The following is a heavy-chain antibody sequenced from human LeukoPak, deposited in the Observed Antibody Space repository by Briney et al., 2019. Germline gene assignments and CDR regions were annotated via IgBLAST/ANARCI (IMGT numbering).Heavy chain of an antibody. D-gene: IGHD5-18*01. CDR3: ARAGGVDTAMDANFDY. Sequence: SETLSLTCTVSGGSISSYYWSWIRQPPGKGLEWIGYIYYNGGTNYNPSLRSRVTISVDTSKNHFSLRLSSVTAADTAMYYCARAGGVDTAMDANFDYWGQGTRVTVSS. CDR1: GGSISSYY. CDR2: IYYNGGT. V-gene: IGHV4-59*01. J-gene: IGHJ4*02.